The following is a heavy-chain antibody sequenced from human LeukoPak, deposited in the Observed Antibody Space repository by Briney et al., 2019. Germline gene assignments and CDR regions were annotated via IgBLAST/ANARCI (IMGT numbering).Heavy chain of an antibody. D-gene: IGHD6-19*01. J-gene: IGHJ3*01. V-gene: IGHV3-23*01. CDR3: ARRGGSNGWGAFDA. CDR2: VSGSGENT. Sequence: PGGSLRLSCAASGLTFSSHWMHWVRQAPGKGLEWVSSVSGSGENTYYADSVKGRFTISRDNSKNTLYLHMNSLSREDAAIYYCARRGGSNGWGAFDAWGPGTVVTVSS. CDR1: GLTFSSHW.